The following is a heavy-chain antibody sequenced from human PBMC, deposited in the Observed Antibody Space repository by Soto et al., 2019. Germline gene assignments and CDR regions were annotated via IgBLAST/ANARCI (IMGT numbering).Heavy chain of an antibody. D-gene: IGHD3-22*01. CDR3: AKEYNSSYWRDAFDL. V-gene: IGHV1-18*01. Sequence: ASVKVSCKASGYTFTSYGISWVRQAPGQGLEWMGWISAYNGNTTYVQSLQGRVTMTTDTSTRTAYMELRSLRSDDSAVYYCAKEYNSSYWRDAFDLWGQGTLVTVSS. CDR1: GYTFTSYG. J-gene: IGHJ3*01. CDR2: ISAYNGNT.